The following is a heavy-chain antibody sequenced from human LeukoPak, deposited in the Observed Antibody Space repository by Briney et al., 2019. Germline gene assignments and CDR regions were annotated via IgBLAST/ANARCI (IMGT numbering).Heavy chain of an antibody. J-gene: IGHJ4*02. D-gene: IGHD1-26*01. CDR2: IRQDGGGK. V-gene: IGHV3-7*01. CDR3: ARDHIVGATNFDY. CDR1: GFTFSSYW. Sequence: GGSLRLSCAASGFTFSSYWMSWVRQAPGKGLEWVANIRQDGGGKYYVDSVKGRFTISRDNAKNSLYLQMNDLRAEDTAVYYCARDHIVGATNFDYWGQGTLVTVCS.